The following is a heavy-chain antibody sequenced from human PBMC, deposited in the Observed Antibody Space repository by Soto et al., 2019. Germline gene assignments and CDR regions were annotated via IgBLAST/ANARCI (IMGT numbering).Heavy chain of an antibody. V-gene: IGHV3-33*01. CDR1: GFTFRTSG. CDR3: ARDRARYYFDSLDF. Sequence: QVQLVESGGGVVKPGRSLRLSCTASGFTFRTSGLHWVRQAPGKGLEWVAVIWYDGTSKYYADSVKGRFTISRDNSKNTLYLQMDSLTADDKARYYCARDRARYYFDSLDFLGQGTAVTVSS. J-gene: IGHJ6*02. CDR2: IWYDGTSK.